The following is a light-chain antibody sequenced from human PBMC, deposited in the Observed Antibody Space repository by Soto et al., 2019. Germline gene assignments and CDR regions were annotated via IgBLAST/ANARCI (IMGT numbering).Light chain of an antibody. Sequence: QSVLTQPPSASGTPGQRVTISCSGSSSNIGSNYVYWYQQLPGTAPQLLIYRNNQPPSGVPDRFSGSKSGTSASLAISGLRSKDEADYYCAAWDDSLSALKFGTGTKVTVL. V-gene: IGLV1-47*01. CDR3: AAWDDSLSALK. CDR1: SSNIGSNY. J-gene: IGLJ1*01. CDR2: RNN.